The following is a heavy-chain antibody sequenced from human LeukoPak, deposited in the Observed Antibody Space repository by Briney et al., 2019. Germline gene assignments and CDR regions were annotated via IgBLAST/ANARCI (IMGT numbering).Heavy chain of an antibody. CDR1: GGSFSGYY. Sequence: SETLSLTCAVYGGSFSGYYWRWIRQPPGKGQEWIGEMNHSGSTNYNPSLKSRATISVDTSKNQFSLKLSSVTAADTAVYYCARIHSSSSTNYYYYYGMDVWGQGTTVTVSS. CDR3: ARIHSSSSTNYYYYYGMDV. D-gene: IGHD6-6*01. CDR2: MNHSGST. J-gene: IGHJ6*02. V-gene: IGHV4-34*01.